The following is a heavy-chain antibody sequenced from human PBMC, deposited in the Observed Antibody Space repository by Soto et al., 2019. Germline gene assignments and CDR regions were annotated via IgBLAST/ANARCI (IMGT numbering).Heavy chain of an antibody. CDR3: GRVDRYYGMDV. Sequence: QVQLVESEGGVVQPGRSLRLSCAASGLTFSNYGLHWVRQAPGKGLEWVADIWYDGRSKNYVDSVKGRFTISRDNSKNSLYLEMNSLRAEDSAVYYCGRVDRYYGMDVWGQGTTVTVSS. V-gene: IGHV3-33*01. CDR1: GLTFSNYG. CDR2: IWYDGRSK. J-gene: IGHJ6*02.